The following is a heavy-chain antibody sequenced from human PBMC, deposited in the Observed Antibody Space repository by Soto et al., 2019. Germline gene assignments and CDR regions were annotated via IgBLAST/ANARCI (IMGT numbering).Heavy chain of an antibody. J-gene: IGHJ6*03. CDR2: IYWDDDK. CDR1: GFSLSTSGVG. Sequence: QITLKESGPTLVKPTQTLTLTCTFSGFSLSTSGVGVGWIRQPPGKALEWLALIYWDDDKRYSPSLKSRLTITMDTSKNQVVLTMTNMDPVDTATYYCAHTRFSCSSTSCYYYYYYMDVWGKGTTVTVSS. CDR3: AHTRFSCSSTSCYYYYYYMDV. D-gene: IGHD2-2*01. V-gene: IGHV2-5*02.